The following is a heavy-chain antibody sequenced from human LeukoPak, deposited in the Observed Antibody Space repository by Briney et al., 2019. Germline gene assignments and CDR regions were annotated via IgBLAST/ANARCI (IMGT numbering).Heavy chain of an antibody. CDR2: INHSGST. Sequence: SETLSLTCAAYGGSFSGYYWSWIRQPPGKGLEWIGEINHSGSTNYNPSLKSRVTISVDTSKNQFSLKLSSVTAADTAVYYCARVIDIVAHYGMDVWGQGTTVTVSS. V-gene: IGHV4-34*01. J-gene: IGHJ6*02. D-gene: IGHD2-15*01. CDR1: GGSFSGYY. CDR3: ARVIDIVAHYGMDV.